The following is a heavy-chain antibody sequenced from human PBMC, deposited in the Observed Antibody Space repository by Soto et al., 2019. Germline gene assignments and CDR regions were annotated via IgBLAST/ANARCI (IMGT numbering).Heavy chain of an antibody. D-gene: IGHD2-21*01. CDR2: IYSGGST. CDR3: ARASRMIASYYYYYMDV. Sequence: GGSLRLSCAASGFTVSSNYMSWARQAPGKGLEWVSVIYSGGSTYYADSVKGRFTISRDNSKNTLYLQMNSLRAEDTAVYYCARASRMIASYYYYYMDVWGKGPRSPSP. CDR1: GFTVSSNY. J-gene: IGHJ6*03. V-gene: IGHV3-66*01.